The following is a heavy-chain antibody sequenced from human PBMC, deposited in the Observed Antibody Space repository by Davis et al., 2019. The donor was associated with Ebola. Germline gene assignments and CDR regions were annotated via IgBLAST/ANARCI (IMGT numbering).Heavy chain of an antibody. D-gene: IGHD3-22*01. CDR2: IYPADSDT. CDR1: GYNFSYYW. CDR3: ARGSRSYYDSSGYYS. Sequence: GESLKISCKGSGYNFSYYWIAWVRQMPGKGLEWMGIIYPADSDTRYSPTFQGQVTISADKSISTAYLQWSSLKASDTAMYYCARGSRSYYDSSGYYSWGQGTLVTVSS. J-gene: IGHJ4*02. V-gene: IGHV5-51*01.